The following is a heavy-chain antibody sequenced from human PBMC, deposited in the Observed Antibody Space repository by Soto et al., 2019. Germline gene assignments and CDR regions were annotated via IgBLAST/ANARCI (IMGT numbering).Heavy chain of an antibody. J-gene: IGHJ6*02. Sequence: SVKVSCKASGGTFSSYAISWVRQAPGQGLEWMGGIIPIFGTANYAQKFQGRVTITADKSTSTAYMELSSLRSEDTAVYYCAFRSDFWSGNYYYYGMDVWGQGTTVTVSS. CDR2: IIPIFGTA. CDR3: AFRSDFWSGNYYYYGMDV. CDR1: GGTFSSYA. D-gene: IGHD3-3*01. V-gene: IGHV1-69*06.